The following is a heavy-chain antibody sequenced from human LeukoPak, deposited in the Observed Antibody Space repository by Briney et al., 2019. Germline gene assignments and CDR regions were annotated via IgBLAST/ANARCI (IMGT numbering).Heavy chain of an antibody. Sequence: SETLSLTCTVSGGSISSYYWGWIRQPPGKRLEWIGSIYYSGNTYYNPTLKSRITISVDTSKNQFSLNLTSVTAADAAVYYCARGTYGGYGGPFDYWGQGTLVTVSS. D-gene: IGHD5-12*01. CDR3: ARGTYGGYGGPFDY. V-gene: IGHV4-39*07. J-gene: IGHJ4*02. CDR2: IYYSGNT. CDR1: GGSISSYY.